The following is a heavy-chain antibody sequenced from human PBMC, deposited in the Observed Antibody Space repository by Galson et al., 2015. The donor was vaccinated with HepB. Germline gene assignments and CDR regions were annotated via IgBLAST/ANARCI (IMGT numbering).Heavy chain of an antibody. D-gene: IGHD3-22*01. J-gene: IGHJ3*02. CDR3: ARESVTMIVVVITPGFDAFDI. CDR1: GDSVSSNSAA. Sequence: CAISGDSVSSNSAAWNRIRQSPSRGLEWLGRTYYRSKWYNDYAVSVKSRITINPDTSKNQFSLQLNSVTPEDTAVYYCARESVTMIVVVITPGFDAFDIWGQGTMVTVSS. V-gene: IGHV6-1*01. CDR2: TYYRSKWYN.